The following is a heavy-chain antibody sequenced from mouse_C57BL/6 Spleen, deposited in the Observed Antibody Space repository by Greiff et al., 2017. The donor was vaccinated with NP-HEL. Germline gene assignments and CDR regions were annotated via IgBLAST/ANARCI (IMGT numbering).Heavy chain of an antibody. Sequence: EVQLQQSGAELVKPGASVKLSCTASGFNIKDYYMHWVKQRTEQGLEWIGRIDPEDGATKYAPKFQGKATITADTSSNTAYLQLSSLTSEDTAVYYCVIPQYYGSSGDYWGQGTTLTVSS. D-gene: IGHD1-1*01. CDR1: GFNIKDYY. V-gene: IGHV14-2*01. J-gene: IGHJ2*01. CDR3: VIPQYYGSSGDY. CDR2: IDPEDGAT.